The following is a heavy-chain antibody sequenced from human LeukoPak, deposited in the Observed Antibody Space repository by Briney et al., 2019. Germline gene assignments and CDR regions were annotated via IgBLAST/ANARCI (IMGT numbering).Heavy chain of an antibody. D-gene: IGHD4-17*01. CDR1: GYTFTSYA. CDR2: IIPIFGTA. CDR3: ARETRLASTVTTVYFDY. V-gene: IGHV1-69*13. Sequence: SVKVSCKASGYTFTSYAISWVRQAPGQGLEWMGGIIPIFGTANYAQKFQGRVTITADESTSTAYMELSSLRSEDTAVYYCARETRLASTVTTVYFDYWGQGTLVTVSS. J-gene: IGHJ4*02.